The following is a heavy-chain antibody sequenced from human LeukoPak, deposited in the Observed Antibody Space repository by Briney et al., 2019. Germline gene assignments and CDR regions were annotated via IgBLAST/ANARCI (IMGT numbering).Heavy chain of an antibody. Sequence: SQTLSLTCTVSGGSISSGSYYWSWIRQPAGKGLEWIGRIYTSGSTNYNPSLKSRVTISVDTSKNQFSLKLSSVTAADTAVYYCARDCSEYYYDSSGLDRWGQGTLVTVSS. J-gene: IGHJ4*02. V-gene: IGHV4-61*02. CDR1: GGSISSGSYY. CDR3: ARDCSEYYYDSSGLDR. D-gene: IGHD3-22*01. CDR2: IYTSGST.